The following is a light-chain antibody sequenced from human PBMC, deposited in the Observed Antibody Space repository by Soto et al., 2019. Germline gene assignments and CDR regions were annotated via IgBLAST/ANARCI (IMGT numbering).Light chain of an antibody. CDR3: LSYAGNSIWL. CDR2: EVS. Sequence: QSALTQPASVSGSPGQSITISCIGTSSDVGSYNLVSWYQQHPGKAPKVLIYEVSERPSGVSNRFSGSKSGNTASLTISGLQAEDEADYFCLSYAGNSIWLFGGGTKLTVL. J-gene: IGLJ2*01. CDR1: SSDVGSYNL. V-gene: IGLV2-23*02.